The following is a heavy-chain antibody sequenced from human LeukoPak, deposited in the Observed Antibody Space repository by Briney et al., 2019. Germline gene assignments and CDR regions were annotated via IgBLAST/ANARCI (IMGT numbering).Heavy chain of an antibody. CDR2: IIRSGST. Sequence: SETLSLTCTVSGGSVNSDSWWSWVRQPRGQGLEWIGQIIRSGSTTYNPSLKSRVTMSVDKSKNQFSLRLTSVTAADTAIYYCARVMGESWTFYMDVWGKGTTVTVSS. CDR1: GGSVNSDSW. CDR3: ARVMGESWTFYMDV. D-gene: IGHD3-16*01. V-gene: IGHV4-4*02. J-gene: IGHJ6*03.